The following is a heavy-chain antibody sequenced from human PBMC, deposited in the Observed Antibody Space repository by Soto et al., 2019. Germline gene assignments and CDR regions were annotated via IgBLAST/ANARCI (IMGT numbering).Heavy chain of an antibody. CDR2: IIHIFGTA. J-gene: IGHJ4*02. V-gene: IGHV1-69*13. CDR1: GGTFSSYA. Sequence: ASVKVSCKASGGTFSSYAISWVRQAPGQGLEWMRGIIHIFGTANYAQKFQGRVTITADESTSTAYMELSSLRSEDTAVYYCATPKGRVVGATFRFDYWGQGTLVTVSS. D-gene: IGHD1-26*01. CDR3: ATPKGRVVGATFRFDY.